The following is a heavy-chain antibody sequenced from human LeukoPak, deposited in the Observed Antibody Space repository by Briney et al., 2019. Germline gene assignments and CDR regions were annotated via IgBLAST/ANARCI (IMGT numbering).Heavy chain of an antibody. V-gene: IGHV3-33*01. CDR3: AREASGYYRDF. D-gene: IGHD3-3*01. J-gene: IGHJ4*02. CDR1: GFTFSSYG. CDR2: IWHDGSKT. Sequence: GGSLRLSCAASGFTFSSYGMHWVRQAPGKGLEWVAVIWHDGSKTSYADSVKGRFTISRDDSKNTLYLQKNSLRADDTAIYYCAREASGYYRDFWGQGTLVTVSS.